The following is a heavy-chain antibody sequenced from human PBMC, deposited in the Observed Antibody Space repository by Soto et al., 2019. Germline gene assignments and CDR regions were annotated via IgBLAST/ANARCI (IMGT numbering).Heavy chain of an antibody. CDR3: AKKLDRDHWLGP. J-gene: IGHJ5*02. Sequence: ASVKVSCKASGYTFTSYGISWQRHAPRQALEWMGWISGYNGNTNYEQKLQGIVTMPTDTSTSTAYMELRSLRADGTAVYYCAKKLDRDHWLGPWGQGTLVT. CDR1: GYTFTSYG. V-gene: IGHV1-18*01. D-gene: IGHD1-1*01. CDR2: ISGYNGNT.